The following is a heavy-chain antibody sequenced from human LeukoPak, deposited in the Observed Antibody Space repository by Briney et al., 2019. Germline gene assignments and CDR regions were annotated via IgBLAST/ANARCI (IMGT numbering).Heavy chain of an antibody. V-gene: IGHV3-15*01. CDR3: TTWRYCSGGSCYSGWLDP. D-gene: IGHD2-15*01. CDR1: GFTFSSYW. J-gene: IGHJ5*02. CDR2: IKSKTDGGTT. Sequence: PGGSLRLSCAASGFTFSSYWMNWVRQAPGKGLEWVGRIKSKTDGGTTDYAAPVKGRFTISRDDSKNTLYLQMNSLKTEDTAVYYCTTWRYCSGGSCYSGWLDPWGQGTLVTVSS.